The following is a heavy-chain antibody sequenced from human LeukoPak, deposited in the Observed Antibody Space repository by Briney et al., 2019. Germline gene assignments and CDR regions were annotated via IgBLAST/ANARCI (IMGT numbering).Heavy chain of an antibody. CDR2: ISYDQSKK. D-gene: IGHD1-1*01. V-gene: IGHV3-30*03. J-gene: IGHJ4*02. CDR3: ARAVSDPWRGYFDS. CDR1: GFTFSNYG. Sequence: QAGGSLRLSCAASGFTFSNYGMHWVRQAPGKGLEWVAVISYDQSKKYFVDSVKGRFTISRDNSENTLYLQMNSLRVEDTAVYSCARAVSDPWRGYFDSWGQGTLVTVSA.